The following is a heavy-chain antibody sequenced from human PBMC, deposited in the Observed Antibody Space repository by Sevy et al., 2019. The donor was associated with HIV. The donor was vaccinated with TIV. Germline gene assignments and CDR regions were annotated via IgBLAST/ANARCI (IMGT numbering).Heavy chain of an antibody. CDR2: ISYEGTET. J-gene: IGHJ4*01. V-gene: IGHV3-30-3*01. CDR3: ARDGGYSIKWYPLY. CDR1: GFAFSSHA. D-gene: IGHD6-13*01. Sequence: GESLKISCAASGFAFSSHAMHWVRPAPGKGLEWGGVISYEGTETFYAASVEGRFTISRDNSKSMLSLQINSLRPEDTAVYYCARDGGYSIKWYPLYWGHGTLVTVSS.